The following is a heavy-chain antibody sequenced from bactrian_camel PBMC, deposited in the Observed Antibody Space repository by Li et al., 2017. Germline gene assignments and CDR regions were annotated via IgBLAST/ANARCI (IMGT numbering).Heavy chain of an antibody. CDR1: GFTSNICG. V-gene: IGHV3S53*01. CDR2: IDSDGST. Sequence: HVQLVESGGGSVQAGGSLRLSCIAPGFTSNICGMDWYRQGPGKEREGVAVIDSDGSTNYADSVKGRFTISRDNAKNTLYLEMNSLKPGDTAMYYCAATYYGGDYYYSWYYGMDYWGKGTQVTVS. J-gene: IGHJ7*01. D-gene: IGHD2*01.